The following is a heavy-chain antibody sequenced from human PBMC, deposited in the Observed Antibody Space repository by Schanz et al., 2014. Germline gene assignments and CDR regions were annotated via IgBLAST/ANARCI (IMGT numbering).Heavy chain of an antibody. CDR1: GFTFSAHA. J-gene: IGHJ4*02. V-gene: IGHV3-23*04. CDR3: ANERRPGPERPRGNFDS. CDR2: ISGSGRDT. D-gene: IGHD1-26*01. Sequence: EVLLVDSGGGLVQPGGSLRLSCGASGFTFSAHAMSWVRQAPGKGPEWVSEISGSGRDTYYAASVKDRFTISIDNSKNTLSLQMNSLRAEDTAVYYCANERRPGPERPRGNFDSWGQGTLVTVSS.